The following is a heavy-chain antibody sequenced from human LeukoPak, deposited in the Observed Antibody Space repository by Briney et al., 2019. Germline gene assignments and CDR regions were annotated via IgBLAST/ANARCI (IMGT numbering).Heavy chain of an antibody. J-gene: IGHJ5*02. D-gene: IGHD5-24*01. CDR3: ARENTQRWLQTYNWFDP. Sequence: GGSLRLSCTASGFTFTNHGIHWVRQAPGKGLEWVAVIWYDGTNKYYADSVKGRFTISRDNSRDTLYLQMNSLRAEDTAVYYCARENTQRWLQTYNWFDPWGQGTLVTVSS. CDR2: IWYDGTNK. V-gene: IGHV3-33*01. CDR1: GFTFTNHG.